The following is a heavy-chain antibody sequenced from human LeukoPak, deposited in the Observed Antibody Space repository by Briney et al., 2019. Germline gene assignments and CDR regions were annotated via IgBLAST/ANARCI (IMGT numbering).Heavy chain of an antibody. D-gene: IGHD5-12*01. CDR1: GFTFSSYA. J-gene: IGHJ6*02. CDR3: AKDRGITRGYNGMDV. CDR2: ISGSGGST. Sequence: SGGSLRLSCAASGFTFSSYAMSWVRQAPGKGLEWVSAISGSGGSTYYADSVKGRFTISRDNSKNTLYLQMNSLRAEDTAVYYCAKDRGITRGYNGMDVWGQGTTVTVSS. V-gene: IGHV3-23*01.